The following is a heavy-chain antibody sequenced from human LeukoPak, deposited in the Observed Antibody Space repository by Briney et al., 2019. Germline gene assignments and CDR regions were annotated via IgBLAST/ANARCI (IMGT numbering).Heavy chain of an antibody. CDR2: ISGSGGGT. D-gene: IGHD3-10*01. V-gene: IGHV3-23*01. CDR1: GFTFASYA. J-gene: IGHJ4*02. CDR3: AKTVVRGVMTYHFDY. Sequence: GGSLRLSCAGSGFTFASYAMSWVRQAPGKGLGWVSAISGSGGGTYYADSVKGRFTISRDNSKNTLYLQMNSLRAEDTAVYYCAKTVVRGVMTYHFDYWGQGTLVTVSS.